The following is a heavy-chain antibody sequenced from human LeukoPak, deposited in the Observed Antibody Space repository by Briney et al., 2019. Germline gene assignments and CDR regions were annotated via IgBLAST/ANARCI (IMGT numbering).Heavy chain of an antibody. Sequence: AASVKVSCKASGYTFTGHYMHWVRQAPGQGLEWMGWINPNSGGTNYAQKFQGRVTMTRDTSISTAYMELSRLRSDDTAVYYCARIAAAGTDWFDPWGQGTLVTVSS. D-gene: IGHD6-13*01. CDR3: ARIAAAGTDWFDP. CDR1: GYTFTGHY. J-gene: IGHJ5*02. CDR2: INPNSGGT. V-gene: IGHV1-2*02.